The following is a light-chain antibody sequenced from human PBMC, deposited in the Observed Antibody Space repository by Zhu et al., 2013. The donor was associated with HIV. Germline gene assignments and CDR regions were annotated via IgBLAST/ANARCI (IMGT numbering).Light chain of an antibody. CDR1: QSVSSSY. J-gene: IGKJ3*01. V-gene: IGKV3D-20*02. CDR2: GAS. CDR3: QQRSNWPPIFT. Sequence: EIVLTQSPGTLSLSPGERATLSCTASQSVSSSYLTWYQQRPGQAPRLLILGASSRASGIPDRFSGSGSGTDFTLTISRLEPEDFAVYYCQQRSNWPPIFTFGPGTKVDI.